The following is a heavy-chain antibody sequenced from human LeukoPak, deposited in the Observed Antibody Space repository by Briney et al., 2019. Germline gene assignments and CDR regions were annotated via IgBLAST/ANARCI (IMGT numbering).Heavy chain of an antibody. Sequence: GGSLRLSCAASGFTFSNYAMHWVRQAPGKGLEWVAFISYAGSNKYYADSVKGRFTISRDNSKNTLYLQMNSLRAEDTAVYYCARRTGTTVWDDAFDIWGQGTMVTVSS. D-gene: IGHD1-7*01. V-gene: IGHV3-30-3*01. J-gene: IGHJ3*02. CDR1: GFTFSNYA. CDR3: ARRTGTTVWDDAFDI. CDR2: ISYAGSNK.